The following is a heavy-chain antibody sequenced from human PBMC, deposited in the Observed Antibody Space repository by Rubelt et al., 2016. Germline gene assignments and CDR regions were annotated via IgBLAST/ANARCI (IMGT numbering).Heavy chain of an antibody. Sequence: EVQLVESGGGLIHPGGSLRLSCAASGFTVSSDYMSWVRQAPGKGLEWVSVIYTGGDTYYADSVKGRFTSSRDNSKNTLYLQMNSLRADDTAVYYCARGAFDWGQGTLVTVSS. CDR2: IYTGGDT. CDR1: GFTVSSDY. J-gene: IGHJ4*02. V-gene: IGHV3-53*01. D-gene: IGHD3-3*01. CDR3: ARGAFD.